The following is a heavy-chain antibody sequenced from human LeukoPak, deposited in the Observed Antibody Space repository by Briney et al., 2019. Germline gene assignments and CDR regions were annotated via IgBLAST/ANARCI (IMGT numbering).Heavy chain of an antibody. J-gene: IGHJ4*02. CDR1: GVSISSASYY. V-gene: IGHV4-61*01. CDR3: ARGIRGAADY. Sequence: PSQTLSLTCTVSGVSISSASYYWSWIRQPPGKGLEWIGFIHNSGSTNYNPSLKSRLAMSLDTSKNQFSLNLNSVTAADTAVYYCARGIRGAADYWGQGTLVTVSS. D-gene: IGHD3-16*01. CDR2: IHNSGST.